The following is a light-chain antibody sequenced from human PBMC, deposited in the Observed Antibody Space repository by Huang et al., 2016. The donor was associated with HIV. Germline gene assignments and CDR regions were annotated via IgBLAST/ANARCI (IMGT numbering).Light chain of an antibody. Sequence: TMAGAPGEWSPVSGRCTVTIGPRLAWCVQKPGQAPRRLIDGASTRATGIPARFSGSGSGTDFTLTISSLQSEDFAVYFCQQFHNWPRTFGPGTKVEIK. J-gene: IGKJ1*01. V-gene: IGKV3D-15*01. CDR3: QQFHNWPRT. CDR2: GAS. CDR1: VTIGPR.